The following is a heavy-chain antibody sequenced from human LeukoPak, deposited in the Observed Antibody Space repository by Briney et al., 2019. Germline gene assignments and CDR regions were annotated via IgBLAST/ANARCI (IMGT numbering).Heavy chain of an antibody. CDR3: ARLNVDTAMMDGSWYFDL. Sequence: GESLKISCKGSGYIFTNYWIGWVRQMPGKGLEWMGIIYPGDSDTRYSPSLQGQVTISADKSISTAYVQWSSLKASDTAMYYCARLNVDTAMMDGSWYFDLWGRGTLVTVSS. CDR1: GYIFTNYW. V-gene: IGHV5-51*01. CDR2: IYPGDSDT. J-gene: IGHJ2*01. D-gene: IGHD5-18*01.